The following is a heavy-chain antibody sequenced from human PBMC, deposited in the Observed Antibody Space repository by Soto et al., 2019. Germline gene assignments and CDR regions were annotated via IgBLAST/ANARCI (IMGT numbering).Heavy chain of an antibody. J-gene: IGHJ5*02. CDR2: INAGNGNT. Sequence: ASVKVSCKASGYTFTSYAMHWVRQAPGQRLEWMGWINAGNGNTKYSQKFQGRVTITADKSTSTAYMELSSLRSEDTAVYYCARSFDMVRGQFDPWGQGTLVTVSS. CDR1: GYTFTSYA. V-gene: IGHV1-3*01. D-gene: IGHD3-10*01. CDR3: ARSFDMVRGQFDP.